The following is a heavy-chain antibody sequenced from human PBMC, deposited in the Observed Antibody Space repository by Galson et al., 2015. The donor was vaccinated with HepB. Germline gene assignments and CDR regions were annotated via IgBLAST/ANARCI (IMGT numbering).Heavy chain of an antibody. V-gene: IGHV1-69*13. CDR2: IIPIFGTA. D-gene: IGHD3-10*01. Sequence: SVKVSCKASGGTFSSYAISWVRQAPGQGLEWMGGIIPIFGTANYAQKFQGRVTITADESTSTAYMELSSLRSEDTAVYYCARDGSRVRGVMPQDYYSGMDVWGQGTTVTVSS. CDR1: GGTFSSYA. J-gene: IGHJ6*02. CDR3: ARDGSRVRGVMPQDYYSGMDV.